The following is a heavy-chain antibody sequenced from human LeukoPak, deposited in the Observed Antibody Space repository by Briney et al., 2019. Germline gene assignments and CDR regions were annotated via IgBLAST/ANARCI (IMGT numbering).Heavy chain of an antibody. CDR3: AKGSRLYYYDSSALDY. Sequence: PGGSLRLSCAASGFTFSSYGMHWVRQAPGKGLEWVAVISYDGSNKYYADSVKGRFTISRDNSKNTLYLQMNRLRAEDTAVYYCAKGSRLYYYDSSALDYWGQGTLVTVSS. J-gene: IGHJ4*02. CDR2: ISYDGSNK. V-gene: IGHV3-30*18. D-gene: IGHD3-22*01. CDR1: GFTFSSYG.